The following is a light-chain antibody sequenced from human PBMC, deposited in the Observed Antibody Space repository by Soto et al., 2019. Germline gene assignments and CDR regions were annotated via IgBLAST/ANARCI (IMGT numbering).Light chain of an antibody. CDR3: QQYNNLPPDRT. CDR2: GAS. CDR1: QSVSSN. V-gene: IGKV3-15*01. Sequence: EIVMTQSPATLSVSPGERATLSCRASQSVSSNLAWYQQKPGQAPRLLIYGASTRDTGIPARFSGSGSGTEFTLTISSLQSEDFAIYFCQQYNNLPPDRTFGQGTKVEIK. J-gene: IGKJ1*01.